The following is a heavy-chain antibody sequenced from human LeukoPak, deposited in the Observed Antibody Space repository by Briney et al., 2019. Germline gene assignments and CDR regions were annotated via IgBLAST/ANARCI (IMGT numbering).Heavy chain of an antibody. Sequence: SETLSLTCTVSGGSISCSSYYWGWIRQPPGKGLEWIGSIYYSGSTYYNPSLKSRVTISVDTSKNQFSLKLSSVTAADAAVYYCARHASDYSNYDYWGQGTLVTVS. D-gene: IGHD4-11*01. CDR2: IYYSGST. CDR3: ARHASDYSNYDY. V-gene: IGHV4-39*01. J-gene: IGHJ4*02. CDR1: GGSISCSSYY.